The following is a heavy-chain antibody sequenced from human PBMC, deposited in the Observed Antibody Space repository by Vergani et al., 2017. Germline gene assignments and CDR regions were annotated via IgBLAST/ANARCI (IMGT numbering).Heavy chain of an antibody. D-gene: IGHD3-9*01. V-gene: IGHV3-30*03. CDR1: GFSFRGHG. CDR2: ISYDGDRR. CDR3: ARARCIETCYMSNWLDS. Sequence: QVHLVESGGGVVQPGRSLTLSCVASGFSFRGHGMHWVRQAPGKGLEWVAMISYDGDRRDYGDSVKGRFTISRDNAQNTLYLQMNSLRVEDTGVYYCARARCIETCYMSNWLDSWGQGTLVIVSS. J-gene: IGHJ5*01.